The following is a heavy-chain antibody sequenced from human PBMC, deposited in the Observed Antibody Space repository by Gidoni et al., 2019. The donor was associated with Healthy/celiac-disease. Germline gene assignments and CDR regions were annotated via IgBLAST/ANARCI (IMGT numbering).Heavy chain of an antibody. CDR3: AKSGPVRSGDYYYGMDV. D-gene: IGHD1-1*01. CDR1: GFTFRSYS. J-gene: IGHJ6*02. CDR2: ISSSSSTI. V-gene: IGHV3-48*02. Sequence: EVQLVESGGGLVQPGGSLRLSCAASGFTFRSYSMNWVRQAPGKGLEWVSYISSSSSTIYYADSVKGRFTISRDNAKNSLYLQMNSLRDEDTAVYYCAKSGPVRSGDYYYGMDVWGQGTTVTVSS.